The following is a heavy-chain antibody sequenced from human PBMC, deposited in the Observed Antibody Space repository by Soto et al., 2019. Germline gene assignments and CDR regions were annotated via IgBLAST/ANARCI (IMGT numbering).Heavy chain of an antibody. CDR3: AKPRIAAAGSPDYYYGMDV. CDR2: ISYDGSNK. CDR1: GFTFSSYG. D-gene: IGHD6-13*01. Sequence: GGSLRLSCAASGFTFSSYGMHWVRQAPDKGLEWVAVISYDGSNKYYADSVKGRFTISRDNSKNTLYLQMNSLRAEDTAVYYCAKPRIAAAGSPDYYYGMDVWGQGTTVTVSS. J-gene: IGHJ6*02. V-gene: IGHV3-30*18.